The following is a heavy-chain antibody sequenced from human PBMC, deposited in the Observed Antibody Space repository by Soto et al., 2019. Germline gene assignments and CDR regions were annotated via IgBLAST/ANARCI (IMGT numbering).Heavy chain of an antibody. CDR1: GYTFTGYY. V-gene: IGHV1-2*04. Sequence: ASVKVSCKASGYTFTGYYMHWVRQAPGQGLEWMGWINPNSGGTNYAQKFQGWVTMTRDTSISTAYMELSRLRSDDTAVYYCARAGGMVVVPAAKVGPAWFDPWGQGTRVTVSS. J-gene: IGHJ5*02. CDR3: ARAGGMVVVPAAKVGPAWFDP. D-gene: IGHD2-2*01. CDR2: INPNSGGT.